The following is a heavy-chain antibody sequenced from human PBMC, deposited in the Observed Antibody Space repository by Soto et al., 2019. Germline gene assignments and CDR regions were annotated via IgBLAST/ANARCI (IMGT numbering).Heavy chain of an antibody. CDR1: GFTFSSYI. J-gene: IGHJ4*02. CDR2: ITTDGSTT. V-gene: IGHV3-74*01. D-gene: IGHD3-3*01. Sequence: EVQLVESGGGLVQPGGSLRLSCAASGFTFSSYIMHWVRQTPGKGLVWVSRITTDGSTTTYADSVRGRFTISRDNAKNTLYLQMNSLIAEDTAVYYCARDREWVSFDSWGQGTLVTVSS. CDR3: ARDREWVSFDS.